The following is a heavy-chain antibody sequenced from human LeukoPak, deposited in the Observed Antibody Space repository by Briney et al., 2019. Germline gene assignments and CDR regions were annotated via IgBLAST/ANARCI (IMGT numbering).Heavy chain of an antibody. Sequence: GGSLRLSCAASGFTFSNYWMGWVRQPPGKGPQWVANIKEDGTEKYYVDSVKGRFTISRDNAKNSLYLQMNRLRAEDTAVYYCARGIPHKRRYCSGGSCSLEYYFDYWGQGTLVTVSS. CDR1: GFTFSNYW. CDR3: ARGIPHKRRYCSGGSCSLEYYFDY. V-gene: IGHV3-7*01. J-gene: IGHJ4*02. CDR2: IKEDGTEK. D-gene: IGHD2-15*01.